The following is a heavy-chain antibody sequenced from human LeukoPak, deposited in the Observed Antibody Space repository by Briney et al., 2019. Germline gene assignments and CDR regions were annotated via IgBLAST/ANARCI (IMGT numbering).Heavy chain of an antibody. V-gene: IGHV1-2*02. J-gene: IGHJ4*02. CDR3: ARGSGNYFPFDYFPFDY. Sequence: ASVRLSRKGSGYAFIANSIHGVRHTPGQGLGWMGGINIYDGATNYVQKFQGRVTMTRDTSITTAFMEVSALRSDDTAVYYCARGSGNYFPFDYFPFDYWGQGSLVTVSS. D-gene: IGHD1-26*01. CDR1: GYAFIANS. CDR2: INIYDGAT.